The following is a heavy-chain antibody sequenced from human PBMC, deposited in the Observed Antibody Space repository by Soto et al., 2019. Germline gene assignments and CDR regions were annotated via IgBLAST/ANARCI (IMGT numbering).Heavy chain of an antibody. CDR3: ARHSEMATMYNWFDP. CDR1: GGSISSSSYY. V-gene: IGHV4-39*01. D-gene: IGHD5-12*01. J-gene: IGHJ5*02. Sequence: SETLSLTCTVSGGSISSSSYYWGWIRQPPGKGLEWIGSIDYSGSTYYNPSLKTRVTISVDTSNNQFSLKLSSVTAEDTAVYYCARHSEMATMYNWFDPWGRGTLVTVSS. CDR2: IDYSGST.